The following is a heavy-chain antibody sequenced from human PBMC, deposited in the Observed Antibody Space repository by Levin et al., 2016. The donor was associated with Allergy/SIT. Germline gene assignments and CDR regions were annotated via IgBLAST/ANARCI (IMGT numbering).Heavy chain of an antibody. CDR3: ARDRDYYNGMDV. V-gene: IGHV3-33*01. CDR1: GFNFRSYG. D-gene: IGHD3-22*01. CDR2: HWSRGGGE. Sequence: GESLKISCVVSGFNFRSYGMHWVRQAPGKGLEWLAVHWSRGGGENHADSVKGRFRISRDNSKNTLYLQMNNLRVEDTAKYFCARDRDYYNGMDVWGQGTTVTVSS. J-gene: IGHJ6*02.